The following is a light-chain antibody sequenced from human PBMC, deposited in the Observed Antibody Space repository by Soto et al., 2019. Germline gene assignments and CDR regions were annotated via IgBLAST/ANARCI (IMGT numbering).Light chain of an antibody. CDR3: QQYNSSSFT. CDR2: DAS. CDR1: QSISNW. J-gene: IGKJ3*01. V-gene: IGKV1-5*01. Sequence: EIQITQSPSTLSPPVFERVTSTFRASQSISNWLAWYQQKPGKAPKLLIYDASTLESGVPSRFSGSGSGTEFTLNITSLQPDDFATYHCQQYNSSSFTFGPGTKVDI.